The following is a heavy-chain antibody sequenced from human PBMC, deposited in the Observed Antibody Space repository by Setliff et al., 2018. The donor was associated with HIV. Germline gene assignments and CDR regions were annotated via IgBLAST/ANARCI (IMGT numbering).Heavy chain of an antibody. CDR3: ARGNYYNMWADPFDY. CDR2: IYYTGTT. Sequence: PSETLSLTCRVSYSSLTSNNFYWGWIRQPPGRGLEWIGNIYYTGTTYYNSSLKSRVRISVDTSTNQFSLNVTSVTAADTAVYYCARGNYYNMWADPFDYWGQGTLVTVSS. D-gene: IGHD3-10*01. J-gene: IGHJ4*02. V-gene: IGHV4-39*07. CDR1: YSSLTSNNFY.